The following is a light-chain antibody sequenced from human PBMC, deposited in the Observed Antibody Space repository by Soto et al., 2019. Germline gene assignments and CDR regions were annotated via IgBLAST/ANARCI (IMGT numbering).Light chain of an antibody. CDR3: QQYHKWPPYT. CDR1: QSVDST. Sequence: EIVMTQSPATLSVSPGETAALSCRASQSVDSTVAWYQQKPGQPPRLLIYDASTRATGIPARFSGSGSGTEFTLTISRLQSEDFAVHFCQQYHKWPPYTFGQGTKLEIK. V-gene: IGKV3-15*01. J-gene: IGKJ2*01. CDR2: DAS.